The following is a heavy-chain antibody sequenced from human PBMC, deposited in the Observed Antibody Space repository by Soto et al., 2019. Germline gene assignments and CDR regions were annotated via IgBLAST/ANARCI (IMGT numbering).Heavy chain of an antibody. CDR2: ISGSGGRS. J-gene: IGHJ6*02. D-gene: IGHD2-2*01. CDR3: AKEVVVESAGRSHYYYYGLDV. CDR1: GFTFTSYA. V-gene: IGHV3-23*01. Sequence: PGGSLRLSCAASGFTFTSYAMSWVRQAPGKGLEWVSVISGSGGRSYYADSLKGRFTVSRDNSKNALYPQMNSLRAEDTAVYYCAKEVVVESAGRSHYYYYGLDVWGQGTTVTVSS.